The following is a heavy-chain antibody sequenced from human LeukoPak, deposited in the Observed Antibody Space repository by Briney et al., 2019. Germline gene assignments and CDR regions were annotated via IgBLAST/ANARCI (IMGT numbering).Heavy chain of an antibody. CDR3: AKDGDCSGGSCYHTYYYGMDV. V-gene: IGHV3-23*01. CDR1: GFTFSSYA. J-gene: IGHJ6*02. D-gene: IGHD2-15*01. CDR2: ISGSGGST. Sequence: GGSLRLSCAASGFTFSSYAMSWVRQAPGKGLEWGSAISGSGGSTYYADSVKGRFTISRDNSKNTLYLQMNSLRAEDTAVYYCAKDGDCSGGSCYHTYYYGMDVWGQGTTVTVSS.